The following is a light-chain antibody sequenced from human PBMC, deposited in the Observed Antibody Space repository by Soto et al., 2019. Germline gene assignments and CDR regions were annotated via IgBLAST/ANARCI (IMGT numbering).Light chain of an antibody. Sequence: DIQMTQSPSSLSASVGDRVTITCRASQGISNYLVWYQQKPGKVPMLLIYAASTLQSWFPSRFSGSGSGPNFTLNISSLQPEEVASGYCTQYHSEPFSFGPGTKVDIK. CDR1: QGISNY. J-gene: IGKJ3*01. CDR2: AAS. V-gene: IGKV1-27*01. CDR3: TQYHSEPFS.